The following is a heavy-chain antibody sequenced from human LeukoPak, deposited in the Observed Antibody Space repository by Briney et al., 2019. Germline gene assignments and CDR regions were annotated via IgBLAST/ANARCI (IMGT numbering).Heavy chain of an antibody. CDR3: ARGARDWFDP. CDR2: INHSGST. CDR1: GGSFSGYY. J-gene: IGHJ5*02. V-gene: IGHV4-34*01. D-gene: IGHD6-6*01. Sequence: SETLSLTCAVYGGSFSGYYWSWIRQPPGKGLEWIGEINHSGSTNYNPSLKSRVTISVDTSKNQFSLKLSSVTAADTAVYYCARGARDWFDPWGQGTLVTVSS.